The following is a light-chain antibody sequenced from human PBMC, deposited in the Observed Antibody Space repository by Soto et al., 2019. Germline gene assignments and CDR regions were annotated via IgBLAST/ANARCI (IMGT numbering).Light chain of an antibody. V-gene: IGKV2-28*01. J-gene: IGKJ4*01. CDR1: QSLLHSNGYNY. CDR2: LGS. Sequence: DIVMTQSPLSLPVTPGEPASISCRSSQSLLHSNGYNYLDWYLQKPGQSPQLLIYLGSNRASGVPDRLSGSGSHTDFTLNISRVEAGDVGVYYCMQALQTPLTFGQGTKVDIK. CDR3: MQALQTPLT.